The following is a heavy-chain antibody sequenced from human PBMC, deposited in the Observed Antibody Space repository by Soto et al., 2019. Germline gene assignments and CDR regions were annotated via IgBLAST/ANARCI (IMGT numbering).Heavy chain of an antibody. Sequence: QVTLKESGPVLVKPTETLTLRCTVSGLSITDSEMGVSWIRQPPGQPLEWLAHIDSSGEKSYRTFLKSRLAISKDTPNSQIVLTMTNMDPADTATYYCARRHLAVAVSPWFDPWGQGIPGTVSS. V-gene: IGHV2-26*01. CDR1: GLSITDSEMG. J-gene: IGHJ5*02. CDR2: IDSSGEK. CDR3: ARRHLAVAVSPWFDP. D-gene: IGHD6-19*01.